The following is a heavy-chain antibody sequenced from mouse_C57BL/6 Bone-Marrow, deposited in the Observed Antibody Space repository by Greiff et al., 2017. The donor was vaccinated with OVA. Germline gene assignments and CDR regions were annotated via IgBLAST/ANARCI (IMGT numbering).Heavy chain of an antibody. Sequence: QVQLQQPGAELVKPGASVKMSCKASDYTFTSYWITWVKQRPGQGLEWIGRIDPANGNTKYAPKFQGKATITADTSSNTAYLQLSSLTSEDTAIYYCARGLRRDQGYFDVWGTGTTVTVSS. CDR2: IDPANGNT. CDR1: DYTFTSYW. J-gene: IGHJ1*03. V-gene: IGHV1-55*01. D-gene: IGHD1-2*01. CDR3: ARGLRRDQGYFDV.